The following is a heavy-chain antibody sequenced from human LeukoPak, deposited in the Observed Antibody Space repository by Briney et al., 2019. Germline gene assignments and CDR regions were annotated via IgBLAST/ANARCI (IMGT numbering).Heavy chain of an antibody. Sequence: GGSLRLSCAASGFTFSSYSMNWVRQAPGKGLEWVSSITSSSSYIYYADSVKGRFTISRDNAKNTLYLQMNNLRAEDTAVYYCAKDLLRWSFDYWGQGSLVTVSS. V-gene: IGHV3-21*04. J-gene: IGHJ4*02. D-gene: IGHD4-23*01. CDR2: ITSSSSYI. CDR1: GFTFSSYS. CDR3: AKDLLRWSFDY.